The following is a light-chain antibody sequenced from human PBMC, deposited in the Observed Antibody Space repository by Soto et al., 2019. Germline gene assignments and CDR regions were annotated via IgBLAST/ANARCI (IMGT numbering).Light chain of an antibody. V-gene: IGKV1-5*01. J-gene: IGKJ2*01. Sequence: DIQMTQSPSTLSASVGDRVTITCRASQSISSWLAWDQQKPGKAPKLLIYDASSLDSGVTSRFSGSGSGTEFTLTISSLPPDDFATYYCQQDTSPVTVGQGTKL. CDR1: QSISSW. CDR3: QQDTSPVT. CDR2: DAS.